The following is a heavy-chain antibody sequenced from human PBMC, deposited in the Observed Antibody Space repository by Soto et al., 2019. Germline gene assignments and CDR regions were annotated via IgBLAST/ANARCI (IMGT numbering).Heavy chain of an antibody. D-gene: IGHD3-22*01. Sequence: EVQLVESGGGLVKPGGSLRLSCAASGFTFSSYSMNWVRQAPGKGLEWVSSISSSSSYIYYADSVKGRFTISRDNAKNSLYRQINSLRAEDTAVYYCARRTSYDSSGYYGYWGQGTLVTVSS. J-gene: IGHJ4*02. CDR2: ISSSSSYI. CDR3: ARRTSYDSSGYYGY. V-gene: IGHV3-21*01. CDR1: GFTFSSYS.